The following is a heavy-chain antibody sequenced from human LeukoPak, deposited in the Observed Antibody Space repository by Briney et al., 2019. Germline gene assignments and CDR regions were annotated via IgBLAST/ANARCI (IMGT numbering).Heavy chain of an antibody. CDR3: ARDYKYAFDN. CDR2: IGIDSGST. CDR1: GFTFSDYS. D-gene: IGHD5-24*01. V-gene: IGHV3-48*01. Sequence: GGSLRLSCAASGFTFSDYSMNWVRQAPEKGLEWISYIGIDSGSTNYADSVKGRFTISGDKAKNSLYLQMNSLRVEDTAVYYCARDYKYAFDNWGQGTLVTVSS. J-gene: IGHJ4*02.